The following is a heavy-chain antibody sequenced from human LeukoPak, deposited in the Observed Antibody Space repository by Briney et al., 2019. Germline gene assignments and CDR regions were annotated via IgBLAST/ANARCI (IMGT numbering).Heavy chain of an antibody. CDR3: ARMGYGDAFDI. CDR1: GGSISSSSYY. Sequence: SETLSLTCTVSGGSISSSSYYWGWIRQPPGKGLEWIGEINHSGSTNYNPSLKSRVTISVDTSKNQFSLKLSSVTAADTAVYSCARMGYGDAFDIWGQGTMVTVSS. CDR2: INHSGST. J-gene: IGHJ3*02. D-gene: IGHD5-12*01. V-gene: IGHV4-39*07.